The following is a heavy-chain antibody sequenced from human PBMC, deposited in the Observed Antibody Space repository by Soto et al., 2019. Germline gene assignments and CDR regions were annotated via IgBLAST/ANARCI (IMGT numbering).Heavy chain of an antibody. CDR2: IIPILSIA. Sequence: GASVKISCKASGGTFCSYTIIWVRQAPRQEREWMGRIIPILSIAKYAQKFQGRVTITADKSTSTAYMELSSLRSEDTAVYYCARAAGDYDSSGYPYYFDYWGQGTLVTVSS. J-gene: IGHJ4*02. D-gene: IGHD3-22*01. CDR1: GGTFCSYT. V-gene: IGHV1-69*02. CDR3: ARAAGDYDSSGYPYYFDY.